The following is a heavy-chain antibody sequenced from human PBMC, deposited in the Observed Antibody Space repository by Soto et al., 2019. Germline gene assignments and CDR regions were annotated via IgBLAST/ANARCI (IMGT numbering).Heavy chain of an antibody. CDR2: ISYGGST. J-gene: IGHJ4*02. CDR1: GGSINSGGYC. CDR3: SRGILV. Sequence: QVQLQESGPGLVKPSQTLSLTCTVSGGSINSGGYCWSWIRHHPGKGLDWIGCISYGGSTSYNPSLQSRVTISVATSRNQFSLKLTSVTAAATAVYYCSRGILVWGQGAPITVSS. V-gene: IGHV4-31*03. D-gene: IGHD5-18*01.